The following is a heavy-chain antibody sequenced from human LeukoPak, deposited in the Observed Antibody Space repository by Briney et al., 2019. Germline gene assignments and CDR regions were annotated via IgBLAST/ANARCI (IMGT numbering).Heavy chain of an antibody. V-gene: IGHV4-61*02. J-gene: IGHJ6*02. Sequence: SQTLSLTCTVSGGSISSGSYYWSWIRQPAGKGLEWIGRIYTSGSTNYNPSLKSRVTISVDTSKNQFSLKLSSVTAADTAVYYCAREGQTGSYYYYGMDVWGQGTTVTVSS. D-gene: IGHD7-27*01. CDR1: GGSISSGSYY. CDR2: IYTSGST. CDR3: AREGQTGSYYYYGMDV.